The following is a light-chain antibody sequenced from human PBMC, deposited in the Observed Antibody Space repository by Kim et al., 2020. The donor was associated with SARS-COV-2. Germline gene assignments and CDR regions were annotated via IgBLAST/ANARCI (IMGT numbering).Light chain of an antibody. CDR1: SSDVGGYNY. J-gene: IGLJ1*01. CDR2: EVT. Sequence: QSALTQPPSASGSLGQSVTISCTGTSSDVGGYNYVSWYQQHPGKAPKLMISEVTKRASGVPDRFSGSKSGNTASLTVSGLRAEDEAEYYCSSYAGNLYVFGTGTKVTVL. V-gene: IGLV2-8*01. CDR3: SSYAGNLYV.